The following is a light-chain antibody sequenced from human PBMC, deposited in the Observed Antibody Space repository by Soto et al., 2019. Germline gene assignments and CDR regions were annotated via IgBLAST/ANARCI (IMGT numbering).Light chain of an antibody. CDR2: KAS. Sequence: DIQMTQSPSTLSASVEDRVTITCRASQTMSNWLAWYQQKPGEAPKLLIYKASTLASGVPSRFSGSGSGTDFTLTITSLQPDDFATYYCQQYISYPLTFGGGTKMEIK. V-gene: IGKV1-5*03. CDR3: QQYISYPLT. CDR1: QTMSNW. J-gene: IGKJ4*01.